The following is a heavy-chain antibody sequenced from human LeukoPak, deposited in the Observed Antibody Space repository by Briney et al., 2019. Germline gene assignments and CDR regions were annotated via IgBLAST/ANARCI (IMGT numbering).Heavy chain of an antibody. J-gene: IGHJ2*01. D-gene: IGHD3-3*01. V-gene: IGHV4-30-4*08. Sequence: PSQNLSLTCTVSGDSISSADYYWTWIRPPPGQGLELVGFIYYSGSTKYNPSLKSRVTISAATSKTQFSLRLSYATAADTAVYYCARIRRPHWYLDLWGRGTLVTVSS. CDR1: GDSISSADYY. CDR3: ARIRRPHWYLDL. CDR2: IYYSGST.